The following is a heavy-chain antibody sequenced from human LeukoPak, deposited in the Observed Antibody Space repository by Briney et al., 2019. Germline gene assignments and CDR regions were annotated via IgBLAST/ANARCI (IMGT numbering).Heavy chain of an antibody. CDR3: AREIGDYDFWSGTRGNGMDV. CDR2: ISTRESNT. V-gene: IGHV3-23*01. CDR1: GFTFSSYA. Sequence: PGGSLRLSCAASGFTFSSYAMSWVRQAPGKGLGWVSTISTRESNTYYADSVKGRFTISRDNSKNTVYLQMNSLRAEDTAVYYCAREIGDYDFWSGTRGNGMDVWGQGTTVTVSS. D-gene: IGHD3-3*01. J-gene: IGHJ6*02.